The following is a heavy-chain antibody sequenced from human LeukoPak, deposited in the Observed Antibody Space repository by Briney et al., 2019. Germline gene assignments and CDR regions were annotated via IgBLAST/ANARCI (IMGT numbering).Heavy chain of an antibody. CDR2: INHSGSH. J-gene: IGHJ6*03. V-gene: IGHV4-34*01. CDR3: ARGKSNTMVRGVMDV. CDR1: GGFLSGYY. Sequence: PSETLSLICAVYGGFLSGYYWSWIRQPPGKGLERLGEINHSGSHNYNPSLKSRVTISVDTSKNQFSLKLSSVSAADTAVYYCARGKSNTMVRGVMDVWGKGTTVTVSS. D-gene: IGHD3-10*01.